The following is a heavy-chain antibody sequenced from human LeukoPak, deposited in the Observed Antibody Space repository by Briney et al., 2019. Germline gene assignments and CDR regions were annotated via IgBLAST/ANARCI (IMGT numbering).Heavy chain of an antibody. V-gene: IGHV4-30-4*08. J-gene: IGHJ4*02. D-gene: IGHD6-13*01. CDR2: INHSGST. Sequence: SQTLSLTCTVSGGSISSGDYYWSWIRQPPGKGLEWIGEINHSGSTNYNPSLKSRVTISVDTSKNQFSLKLSSVTAADTAVYYCAPRGGIAAAGTGLGDWGQGTLVTVSS. CDR3: APRGGIAAAGTGLGD. CDR1: GGSISSGDYY.